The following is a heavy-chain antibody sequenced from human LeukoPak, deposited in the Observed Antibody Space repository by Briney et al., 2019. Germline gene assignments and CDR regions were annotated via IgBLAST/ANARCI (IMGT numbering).Heavy chain of an antibody. V-gene: IGHV3-48*01. CDR3: ARVTYYYDSSGSRVSYFDY. Sequence: GGSLRLSCAASGFTFSRYSMNWVRQAPGKGLEWVSYISSSSTTIYYADSVKGRFTISRENAKNSLYLQMSSLRAEDTAVYYCARVTYYYDSSGSRVSYFDYWGQGTLVTVSS. J-gene: IGHJ4*02. CDR2: ISSSSTTI. CDR1: GFTFSRYS. D-gene: IGHD3-22*01.